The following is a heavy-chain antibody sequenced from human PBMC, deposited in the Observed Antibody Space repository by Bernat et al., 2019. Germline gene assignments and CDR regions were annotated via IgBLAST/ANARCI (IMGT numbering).Heavy chain of an antibody. Sequence: QVQVVESGGGVVQPGRSLRLSCAASGFSLRHYGMHWVRQAPGKGLGWVAVLWHDGSRKYYAESVKGGFTVSRDNSEITLYLQMDSLRAEDTAVYYCARDIDTSSHYSNFDPWGQGTLVTVSS. V-gene: IGHV3-33*01. CDR3: ARDIDTSSHYSNFDP. CDR2: LWHDGSRK. J-gene: IGHJ5*02. CDR1: GFSLRHYG. D-gene: IGHD3-3*01.